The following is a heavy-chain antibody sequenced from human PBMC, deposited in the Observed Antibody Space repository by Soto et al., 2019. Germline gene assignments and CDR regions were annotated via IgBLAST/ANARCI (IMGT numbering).Heavy chain of an antibody. V-gene: IGHV4-30-4*01. CDR2: IYSSGST. CDR3: ATNSYGYICYDY. CDR1: GGSISSGDYY. Sequence: QVQLQESGPGLVKPSQTLSLTCTVSGGSISSGDYYWSWIRQPPGKGLEWIGYIYSSGSTYCNPSRKSRVTISVDTSKNQFSLKLSSVTAADTAVYYCATNSYGYICYDYWGQGTLVTVSS. D-gene: IGHD5-18*01. J-gene: IGHJ4*02.